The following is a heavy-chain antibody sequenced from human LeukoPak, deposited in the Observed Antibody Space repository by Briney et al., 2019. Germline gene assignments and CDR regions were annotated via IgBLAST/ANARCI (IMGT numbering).Heavy chain of an antibody. Sequence: PSETLSLTCTVSGGSISSSSYYWGWIRQPPGKGLEWIGSIYYSGSTYYNPSLKSRVTISVDKSKNQFSLKLSSVTAADTAVYYCARVASDYYDSSGYYSGYYYYMDVWGKGTTVTVSS. D-gene: IGHD3-22*01. CDR3: ARVASDYYDSSGYYSGYYYYMDV. CDR2: IYYSGST. J-gene: IGHJ6*03. V-gene: IGHV4-39*07. CDR1: GGSISSSSYY.